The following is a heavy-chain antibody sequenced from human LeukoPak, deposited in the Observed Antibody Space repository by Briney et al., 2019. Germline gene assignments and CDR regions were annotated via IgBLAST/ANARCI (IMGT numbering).Heavy chain of an antibody. V-gene: IGHV4-28*01. CDR1: GYSISSNNW. D-gene: IGHD6-19*01. J-gene: IGHJ3*02. CDR3: ARNQAVAGNHGAFDI. CDR2: IFYSGNA. Sequence: SDTLSLTCAVSGYSISSNNWWGWIRQPPGKGLEWIGYIFYSGNAYYNSSLKSRVTMSVDTSKNQFSLNLRSVTAVDTAVYYCARNQAVAGNHGAFDIWGQGTMVTVSS.